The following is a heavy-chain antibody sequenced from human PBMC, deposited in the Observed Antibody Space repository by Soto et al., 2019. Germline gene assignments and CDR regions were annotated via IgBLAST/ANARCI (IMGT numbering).Heavy chain of an antibody. D-gene: IGHD3-10*01. CDR3: AKESRDYGSDNYCFDY. J-gene: IGHJ4*02. Sequence: EVQLLESGGGLVQPGGSLRLSCAASGFTFTSYALSWVRQAPGKGLEWVSSISGGGGSTGYADSVKGRFTISRDNSMNMLYLQMNSLRAEDTAVYFCAKESRDYGSDNYCFDYWGQGTLVTVSS. CDR2: ISGGGGST. V-gene: IGHV3-23*01. CDR1: GFTFTSYA.